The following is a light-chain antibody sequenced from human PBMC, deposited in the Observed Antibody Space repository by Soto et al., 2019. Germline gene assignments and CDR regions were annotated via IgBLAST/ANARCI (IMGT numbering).Light chain of an antibody. CDR2: EVN. Sequence: QSALTQPASVSGSSGQSITISCTGTSSDVGGYNYVSWYQQHPGKAPKLMIYEVNNRPSGVSDRFSGSKSGNTASLTISGLRAEDEADYYCSSYTSSGTVIFAGGTKLTVL. CDR1: SSDVGGYNY. J-gene: IGLJ2*01. V-gene: IGLV2-14*01. CDR3: SSYTSSGTVI.